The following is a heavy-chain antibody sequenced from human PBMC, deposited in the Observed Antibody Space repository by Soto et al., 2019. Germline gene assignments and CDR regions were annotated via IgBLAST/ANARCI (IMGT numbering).Heavy chain of an antibody. CDR1: GGSISSSNW. J-gene: IGHJ6*02. Sequence: QVQLQESGPGLVKPSGTLSLTCAVSGGSISSSNWWSWVRQPPGKGLEWIGEIYHSGSTNYNPSLQSRVSITVDKSKNQFSLKLSSVTAADTAVYYCARDGSNRGSGDYYYGMDVWGQGTTVTVSS. CDR2: IYHSGST. CDR3: ARDGSNRGSGDYYYGMDV. V-gene: IGHV4-4*02. D-gene: IGHD7-27*01.